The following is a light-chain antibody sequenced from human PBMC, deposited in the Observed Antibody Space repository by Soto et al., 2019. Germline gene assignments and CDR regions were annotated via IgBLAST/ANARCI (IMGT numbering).Light chain of an antibody. V-gene: IGKV3-15*01. CDR1: QSVSSN. CDR2: DAS. J-gene: IGKJ1*01. CDR3: QQSNNWPKT. Sequence: EIVMTQSPDILSVSPGETATLSCRASQSVSSNLAWYQQKPGQAPRLLISDASTRAAGPPARFSGSGSGTELTLTISSLQSEDFAVYYCQQSNNWPKTFGQGTKVEIK.